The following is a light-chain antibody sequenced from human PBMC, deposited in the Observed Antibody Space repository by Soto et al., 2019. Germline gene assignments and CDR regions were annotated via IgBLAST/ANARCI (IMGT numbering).Light chain of an antibody. J-gene: IGKJ1*01. Sequence: DIVLTQSPATLSLSPGERATLSCRASQSVSNYLAWYQQKPGQAPRLLIYDAFNRATGIPPRFSGSGSGTEFTLTINSLHFDDFATYYCQQYDYSRTFGQGTKLEIK. V-gene: IGKV3-11*01. CDR3: QQYDYSRT. CDR2: DAF. CDR1: QSVSNY.